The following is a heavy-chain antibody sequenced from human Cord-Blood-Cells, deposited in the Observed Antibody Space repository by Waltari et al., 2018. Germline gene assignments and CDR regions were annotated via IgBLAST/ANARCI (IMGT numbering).Heavy chain of an antibody. CDR2: ISSSSSYI. J-gene: IGHJ3*02. CDR3: ARDRRPYCSSTSCYDAFDI. Sequence: VQLVESGGGLVKPGGSLRLSCAASGFTFSSYSMNWVRQAPGKGLEWVSSISSSSSYIYYADSVKGRFTISRDNAKNSLYLQMNSLRAEDTAVYYFARDRRPYCSSTSCYDAFDIWGQGTMVTVSS. CDR1: GFTFSSYS. D-gene: IGHD2-2*01. V-gene: IGHV3-21*01.